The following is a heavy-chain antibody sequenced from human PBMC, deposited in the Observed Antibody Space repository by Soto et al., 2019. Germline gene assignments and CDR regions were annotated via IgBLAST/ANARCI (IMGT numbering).Heavy chain of an antibody. CDR2: ISAYNGDT. Sequence: GASGKVSCKASGYSFTTYGISWVRQAPGQGLEWMGWISAYNGDTNYAQNFQGRVTMTTDTSMSIVYMELRSLRSDDTAVYYCARDGYCSGGTCYDPTLDYWGQGTLVTVYS. CDR1: GYSFTTYG. D-gene: IGHD2-15*01. J-gene: IGHJ4*02. V-gene: IGHV1-18*01. CDR3: ARDGYCSGGTCYDPTLDY.